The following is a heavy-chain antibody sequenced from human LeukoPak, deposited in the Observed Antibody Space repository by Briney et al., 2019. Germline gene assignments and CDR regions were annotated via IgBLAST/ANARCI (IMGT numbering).Heavy chain of an antibody. CDR3: ASRGGVATLRY. CDR2: INHSGST. J-gene: IGHJ4*02. V-gene: IGHV4-34*01. CDR1: GGSFSGYY. D-gene: IGHD5-12*01. Sequence: PSETLSLTCAVYGGSFSGYYWSWIRQSPGKGLEWIGEINHSGSTNYNPSLKSRVTISVDTSKNQFSLKLSSVTAADTAVYYCASRGGVATLRYWGQGTLVTVSS.